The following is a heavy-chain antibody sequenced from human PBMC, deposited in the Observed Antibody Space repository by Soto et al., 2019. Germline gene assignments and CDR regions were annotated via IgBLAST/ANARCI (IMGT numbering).Heavy chain of an antibody. V-gene: IGHV1-2*04. Sequence: ASVKVSCKASGYTFTGYYMHWVRQAPGQGLEWMGWINPNSGGTNYAQKFQGWVTMTRDTFISTAYMELSRLRSDDTAVYYCARSGDGSSSSYYYYYYGMDVWGQGTTVTVSS. CDR3: ARSGDGSSSSYYYYYYGMDV. D-gene: IGHD6-6*01. CDR2: INPNSGGT. J-gene: IGHJ6*02. CDR1: GYTFTGYY.